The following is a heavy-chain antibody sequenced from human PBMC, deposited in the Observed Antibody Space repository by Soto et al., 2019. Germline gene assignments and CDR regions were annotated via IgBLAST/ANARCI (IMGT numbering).Heavy chain of an antibody. D-gene: IGHD3-22*01. CDR2: ISYDGRNK. J-gene: IGHJ6*02. Sequence: GGSLRLSCAASGFTFSSYGMNWVRQAPGKGLKWVEVISYDGRNKYYADSVKGRFTISRDNSKNTLYLQMNSLRAEDTAVYYCAKDIPPPGYYDSSGYYHLPRGDYYYYGMDVWGQGTTVTVSS. CDR1: GFTFSSYG. V-gene: IGHV3-30*18. CDR3: AKDIPPPGYYDSSGYYHLPRGDYYYYGMDV.